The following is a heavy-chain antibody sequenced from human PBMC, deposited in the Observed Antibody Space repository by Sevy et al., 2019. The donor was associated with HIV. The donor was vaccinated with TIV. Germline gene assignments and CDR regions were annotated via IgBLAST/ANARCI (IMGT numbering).Heavy chain of an antibody. CDR3: ARVSDSNWRGRRFDY. Sequence: SETLSLTCAVYDGSFSGYYWSWIRQPPGKGLEWIGEINHSGSTNYNPSLKSRVTISVDTSKNQFSLKLSSVTAADTAVYYCARVSDSNWRGRRFDYWGQGTLVTVSS. CDR1: DGSFSGYY. J-gene: IGHJ4*02. D-gene: IGHD4-4*01. V-gene: IGHV4-34*01. CDR2: INHSGST.